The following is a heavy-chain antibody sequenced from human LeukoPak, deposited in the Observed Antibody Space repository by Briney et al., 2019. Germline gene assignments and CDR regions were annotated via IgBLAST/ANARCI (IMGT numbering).Heavy chain of an antibody. CDR2: INPNSGGT. V-gene: IGHV1-2*02. CDR1: GYTFTGYY. CDR3: ARAPVGPHAFDI. D-gene: IGHD1-26*01. J-gene: IGHJ3*02. Sequence: ASVKVSCKGSGYTFTGYYMHWVRQAPGQGLEWMGWINPNSGGTNYAQKFQGRVTMTRDTSISTAYMELSRLRSDDTAVYYCARAPVGPHAFDIWGQGTMVTVSS.